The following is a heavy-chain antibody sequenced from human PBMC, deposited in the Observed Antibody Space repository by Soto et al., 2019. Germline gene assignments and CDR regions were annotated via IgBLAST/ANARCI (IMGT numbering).Heavy chain of an antibody. Sequence: SETLSLTCAVYGGSFSGYYWSWIRQPPGKGLEWIGEINHSGSTNYNPSLKSRVTISVDTSKNQFSLKLSSVTAADTAVYYCARERGVRGVISYYYYYGMDVWGQGTTVTVSS. D-gene: IGHD3-10*01. CDR3: ARERGVRGVISYYYYYGMDV. V-gene: IGHV4-34*01. CDR1: GGSFSGYY. CDR2: INHSGST. J-gene: IGHJ6*02.